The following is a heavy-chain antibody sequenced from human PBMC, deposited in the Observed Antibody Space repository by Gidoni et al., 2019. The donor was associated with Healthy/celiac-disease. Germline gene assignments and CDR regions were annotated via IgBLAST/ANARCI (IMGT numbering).Heavy chain of an antibody. V-gene: IGHV4-39*07. D-gene: IGHD6-13*01. CDR3: ARDVRYSSSWSHFDF. Sequence: QLHLQESGQRLVRPSETLSLPCTVSGGSVSNADYYWGWIRQSPGKGLEWIGTVYYRGTTYYNPSLKSRVTISPDTSQNQFSLRLSSVTAADTAVYYCARDVRYSSSWSHFDFWGQGTLVTVSS. CDR1: GGSVSNADYY. J-gene: IGHJ4*02. CDR2: VYYRGTT.